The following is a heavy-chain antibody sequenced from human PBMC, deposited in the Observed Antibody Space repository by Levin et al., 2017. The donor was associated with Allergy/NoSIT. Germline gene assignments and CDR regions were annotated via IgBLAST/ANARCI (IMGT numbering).Heavy chain of an antibody. CDR3: ARGRRSYWYFDL. Sequence: GGSLRLSCAASGFTFSSYSMNWVRQAPGKGLEWVSSISSSSSYIYYADSVKGRFTISRDNAKNSLYLQMNSLRAEDTAVYYCARGRRSYWYFDLWGRGTLVTVSS. J-gene: IGHJ2*01. CDR1: GFTFSSYS. V-gene: IGHV3-21*01. CDR2: ISSSSSYI.